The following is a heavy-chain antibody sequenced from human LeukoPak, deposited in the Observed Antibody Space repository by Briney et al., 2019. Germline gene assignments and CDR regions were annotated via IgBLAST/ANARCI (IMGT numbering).Heavy chain of an antibody. Sequence: PGGSLRLFCAASGFTFSSYSMNWVRQAPGKGLEWGSFISSSSSYIYYADSVKGRFTTSRDNAKTSLYLQMNSLRAEDTAVYYCARERYSEKNYYYYGMDVWGQGTTVTVSS. V-gene: IGHV3-21*01. CDR3: ARERYSEKNYYYYGMDV. CDR2: ISSSSSYI. CDR1: GFTFSSYS. J-gene: IGHJ6*02. D-gene: IGHD2-15*01.